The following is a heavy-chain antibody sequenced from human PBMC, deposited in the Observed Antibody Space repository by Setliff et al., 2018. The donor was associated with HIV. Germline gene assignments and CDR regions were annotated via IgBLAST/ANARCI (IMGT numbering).Heavy chain of an antibody. CDR3: ARGSYRGSGYFVRYFDS. CDR2: NNHGGST. D-gene: IGHD3-3*01. V-gene: IGHV4-34*01. CDR1: GGSFTTYY. Sequence: SETLSLTCAVYGGSFTTYYWSWIRQTPGKGLEWIGENNHGGSTNYNPSLMSRVTISVDRSKNQFFLKLTSVTAADTAVYYCARGSYRGSGYFVRYFDSWAQGMLVTVS. J-gene: IGHJ4*02.